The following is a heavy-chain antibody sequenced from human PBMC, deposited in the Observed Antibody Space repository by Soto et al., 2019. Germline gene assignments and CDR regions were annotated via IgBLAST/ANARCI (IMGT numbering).Heavy chain of an antibody. J-gene: IGHJ3*02. V-gene: IGHV4-30-2*01. CDR2: IYHSGST. CDR3: ARGGIVVVPAAMGAFDI. CDR1: GGSISSGGYS. D-gene: IGHD2-2*01. Sequence: PSETLSLTCAVSGGSISSGGYSWSWIRQPPGKGLEWIGYIYHSGSTYYNPSLESRVTISVDRSKNQFSLKLSSVTAADTAVYYCARGGIVVVPAAMGAFDIWGQGTMVTVSS.